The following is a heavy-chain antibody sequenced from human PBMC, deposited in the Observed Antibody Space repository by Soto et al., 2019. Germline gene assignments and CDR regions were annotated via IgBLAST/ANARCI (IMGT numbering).Heavy chain of an antibody. Sequence: GESLKISCKGSGYSFAGYWITWVRQKPGKGLEWMGRIDPSDSRTYYSPSFRGHVTISVTKSITTVFLQWSSLRASDTAMYYCARQIYDSDTGPNFQYYFDSWGQGTPVTVSS. V-gene: IGHV5-10-1*01. J-gene: IGHJ4*02. CDR1: GYSFAGYW. CDR2: IDPSDSRT. D-gene: IGHD3-22*01. CDR3: ARQIYDSDTGPNFQYYFDS.